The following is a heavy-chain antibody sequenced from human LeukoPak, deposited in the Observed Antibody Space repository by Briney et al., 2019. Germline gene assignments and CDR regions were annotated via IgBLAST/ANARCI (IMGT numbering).Heavy chain of an antibody. CDR2: IYYSGST. J-gene: IGHJ6*03. CDR1: GDSISSYY. Sequence: SETLSLTCTVSGDSISSYYWSWIRQPPGKGLEWIGYIYYSGSTNYNPSLKSRVTISVDTSKNQFSLKLSSVTAADTAVYYCARTTEAHSWRTRYYDYYMDVWGKGTTVAVSS. D-gene: IGHD6-13*01. V-gene: IGHV4-59*01. CDR3: ARTTEAHSWRTRYYDYYMDV.